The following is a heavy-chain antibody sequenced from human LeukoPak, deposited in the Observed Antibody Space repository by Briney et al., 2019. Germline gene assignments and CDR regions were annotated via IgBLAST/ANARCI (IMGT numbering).Heavy chain of an antibody. J-gene: IGHJ5*02. D-gene: IGHD6-19*01. CDR2: ITPDGSET. Sequence: GGSLRLSCAASGFPFNSYWMSWVRQAPGKRLEWVANITPDGSETRCVDSVKGRFTVSRDNAGISLFLQVNSLRVEDTAVYYCAGSRVAVTDTLDPWGQGTLVTVSP. CDR1: GFPFNSYW. V-gene: IGHV3-7*01. CDR3: AGSRVAVTDTLDP.